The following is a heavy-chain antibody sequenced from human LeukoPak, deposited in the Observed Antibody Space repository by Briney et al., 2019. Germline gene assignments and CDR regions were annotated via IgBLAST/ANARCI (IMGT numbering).Heavy chain of an antibody. V-gene: IGHV3-30*02. CDR3: ARDLGGIYYIAY. CDR2: IGYDGSKK. D-gene: IGHD2-15*01. J-gene: IGHJ4*02. Sequence: GGSLRLSCAASGFTFSSYGMHWVRQAPGEGLEWVAYIGYDGSKKYYSDSVKGRFTISRDNSKNTVHLQVSSLRAADTALYFCARDLGGIYYIAYWGQGTLVTVSS. CDR1: GFTFSSYG.